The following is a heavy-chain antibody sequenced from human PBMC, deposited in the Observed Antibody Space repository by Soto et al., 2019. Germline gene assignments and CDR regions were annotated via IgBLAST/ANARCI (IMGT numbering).Heavy chain of an antibody. CDR1: GFTFSSYE. D-gene: IGHD5-12*01. V-gene: IGHV3-48*03. Sequence: EVQLVESGGGLVQPGGSLRLSCAASGFTFSSYEMNWVRQAPGKGLEWVSYISSSGSTIYYADSVKVRFTISRDNAKNSLYLQMNSLRAEDTAVYYCARGHRDGYRKLGGFDYWGQGTLVTVSS. J-gene: IGHJ4*02. CDR2: ISSSGSTI. CDR3: ARGHRDGYRKLGGFDY.